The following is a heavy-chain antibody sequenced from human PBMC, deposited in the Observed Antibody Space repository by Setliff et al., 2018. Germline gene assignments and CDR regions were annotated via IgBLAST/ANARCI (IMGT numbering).Heavy chain of an antibody. CDR3: AKVRLDNVAYYYYYGMDV. CDR1: GFTFSTYA. V-gene: IGHV3-23*01. D-gene: IGHD2-2*03. CDR2: IGGSGDTT. Sequence: GGSLRLSCAASGFTFSTYALSWVRQAPGKGLEWVSAIGGSGDTTYYADSVKGRFTISRDNSKNTLYVQMNSLRAEDTAVYDCAKVRLDNVAYYYYYGMDVWGQGTTVTVSS. J-gene: IGHJ6*02.